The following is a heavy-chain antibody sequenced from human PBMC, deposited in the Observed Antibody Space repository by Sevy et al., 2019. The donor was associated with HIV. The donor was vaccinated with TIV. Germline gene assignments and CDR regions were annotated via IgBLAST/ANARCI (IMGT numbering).Heavy chain of an antibody. CDR1: GFTFSDYS. CDR2: ISSSSYYI. J-gene: IGHJ3*02. V-gene: IGHV3-21*01. D-gene: IGHD1-1*01. CDR3: ARATGTEALDAFDI. Sequence: GGSLRLSCAASGFTFSDYSMNWVRQAPGEGLEWVSSISSSSYYIYYADSVKGRFTISRDNAKNSLYLQMNSLRAEDTAVYYCARATGTEALDAFDIWGQGTMVTVSS.